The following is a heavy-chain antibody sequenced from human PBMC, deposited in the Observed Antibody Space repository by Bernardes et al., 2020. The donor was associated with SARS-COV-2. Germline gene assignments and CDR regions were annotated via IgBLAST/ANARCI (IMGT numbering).Heavy chain of an antibody. V-gene: IGHV3-74*01. J-gene: IGHJ4*02. D-gene: IGHD2-21*01. CDR3: ARDFGGASDY. CDR1: VLSRYW. Sequence: ALRLSRVASVLSRYWMHLVRQAPGQVLVWVSCIEVDGSRIDYADSVRGRFTISRDNAKDTLYLQMNSLTADDTAVYYCARDFGGASDYWGQGTLVTVSS. CDR2: IEVDGSRI.